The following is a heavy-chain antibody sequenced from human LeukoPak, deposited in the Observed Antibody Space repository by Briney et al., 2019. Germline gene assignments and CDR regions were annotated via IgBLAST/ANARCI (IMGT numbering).Heavy chain of an antibody. Sequence: SETLSLTCTVSGGSISNSNYYWGWIRQPPGKGLEWIGSIYSSGNTYYNPSLKSRVTMSVDTSKDQFSLNLSLVTAADTAVYYCARHASGSYNNFQHWGQGTLVTVSS. CDR3: ARHASGSYNNFQH. V-gene: IGHV4-39*01. CDR1: GGSISNSNYY. D-gene: IGHD1-26*01. CDR2: IYSSGNT. J-gene: IGHJ1*01.